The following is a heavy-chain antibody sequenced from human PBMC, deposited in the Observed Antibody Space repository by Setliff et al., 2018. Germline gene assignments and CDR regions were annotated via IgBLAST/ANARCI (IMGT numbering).Heavy chain of an antibody. V-gene: IGHV4-34*01. CDR1: GGSFSGYY. Sequence: PSETLSLTCAVYGGSFSGYYWSWIRQPPGKGLEWIGEINHSGSTNYNPSLKSRVTISVDTSKNQFSLKLSSVTAADTAVYYCARVLVGYDFWSGYYQTMPHFDYWGQGTLVTVSS. CDR2: INHSGST. D-gene: IGHD3-3*01. CDR3: ARVLVGYDFWSGYYQTMPHFDY. J-gene: IGHJ4*02.